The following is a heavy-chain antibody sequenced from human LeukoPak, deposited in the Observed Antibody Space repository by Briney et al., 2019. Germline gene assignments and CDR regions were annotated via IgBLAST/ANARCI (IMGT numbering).Heavy chain of an antibody. CDR2: IWYDGSNK. Sequence: AGGSLRLSCAASGFTFSSYGMHWVRQAPGKGLEWVAVIWYDGSNKYYADSVKGRFTISRDNSKNTLYLQMNSLRAEDTAVYYCASPMVRGVIIPDHWGQGTLVTVSS. D-gene: IGHD3-10*01. V-gene: IGHV3-33*01. CDR3: ASPMVRGVIIPDH. J-gene: IGHJ4*02. CDR1: GFTFSSYG.